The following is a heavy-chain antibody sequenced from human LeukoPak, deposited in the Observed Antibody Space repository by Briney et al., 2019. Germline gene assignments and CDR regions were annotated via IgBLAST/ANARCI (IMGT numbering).Heavy chain of an antibody. CDR1: GFTFSSYA. D-gene: IGHD4-23*01. CDR2: ISGSGGST. Sequence: GGSLRLSCAASGFTFSSYAMSWVRQAPGKGLEWVSAISGSGGSTYYADSVKGRFTISRDNSKNMLYLQMNSLRAEDTAVYYCAKDPGGNPTEDYWGQGTLVTVSS. V-gene: IGHV3-23*01. J-gene: IGHJ4*02. CDR3: AKDPGGNPTEDY.